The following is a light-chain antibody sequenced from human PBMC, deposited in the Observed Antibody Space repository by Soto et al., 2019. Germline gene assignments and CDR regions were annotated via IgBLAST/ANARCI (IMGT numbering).Light chain of an antibody. V-gene: IGKV1-9*01. Sequence: DIQMTPSPSSLSASLGARATITCRASQSISTYLIWYQQKPGKAPKLLIYAASTLQTGVPSRFSGSGSGTDFTLTISSLQPEDFATYYCQHLNSYPITFGQGTRLEI. CDR2: AAS. CDR1: QSISTY. CDR3: QHLNSYPIT. J-gene: IGKJ5*01.